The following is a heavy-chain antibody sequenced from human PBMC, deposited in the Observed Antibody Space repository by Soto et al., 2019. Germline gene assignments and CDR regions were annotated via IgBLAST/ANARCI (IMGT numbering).Heavy chain of an antibody. V-gene: IGHV1-69*08. J-gene: IGHJ4*02. Sequence: QVQLVQSGAEVKKPGSSVKVSYKASGGTFSTYTVSWVRQAPGQGLEWMGRIVPILGVPNYAQRFQGRVTXXADKGTNTVHMELSSLRSEDTDVYYCARERYAYVSGSTIDYWGQGNLITVSS. CDR2: IVPILGVP. D-gene: IGHD3-10*01. CDR1: GGTFSTYT. CDR3: ARERYAYVSGSTIDY.